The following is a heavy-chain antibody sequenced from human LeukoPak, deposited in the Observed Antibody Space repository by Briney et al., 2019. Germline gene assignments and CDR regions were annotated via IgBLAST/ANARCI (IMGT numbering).Heavy chain of an antibody. CDR1: GGSINSYY. Sequence: SETLSLTCTVSGGSINSYYWSWIRQPPGKGLEWIGYIYYSGTTSYSPSLKSRLTISVDTSKNQFSLKLTSVTAADTAVYYCARQGYTIGWKGPLDYWGQGTLVTVSS. CDR2: IYYSGTT. D-gene: IGHD6-19*01. J-gene: IGHJ4*02. CDR3: ARQGYTIGWKGPLDY. V-gene: IGHV4-59*08.